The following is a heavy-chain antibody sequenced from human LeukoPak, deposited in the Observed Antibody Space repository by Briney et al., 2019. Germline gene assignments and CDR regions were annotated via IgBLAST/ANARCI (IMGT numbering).Heavy chain of an antibody. CDR2: IYSGGST. V-gene: IGHV3-66*01. Sequence: PGGSLRLSCAASGFTVSSNYMSWVRQAPGKGLEWVSVIYSGGSTYYADSVKGRFAISRDNSKNTLYLQMNSLRAEDTAVYYCAREPTHYYDSSGYPAGHFQRWGQGTLVTVSS. J-gene: IGHJ1*01. CDR3: AREPTHYYDSSGYPAGHFQR. CDR1: GFTVSSNY. D-gene: IGHD3-22*01.